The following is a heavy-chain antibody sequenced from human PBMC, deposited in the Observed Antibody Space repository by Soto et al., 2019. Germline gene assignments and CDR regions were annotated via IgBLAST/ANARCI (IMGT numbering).Heavy chain of an antibody. J-gene: IGHJ4*02. CDR2: INAGNGNT. CDR1: GYTFTSYA. Sequence: GASVKVSCKASGYTFTSYAMHWVRQAPGQRLEWMGWINAGNGNTKYSQKFQGRVTITRDTSTSTVYMELSSLRSEDTAVYYCARSPNYDILTGHDYWGQGTLVTVSS. CDR3: ARSPNYDILTGHDY. V-gene: IGHV1-3*01. D-gene: IGHD3-9*01.